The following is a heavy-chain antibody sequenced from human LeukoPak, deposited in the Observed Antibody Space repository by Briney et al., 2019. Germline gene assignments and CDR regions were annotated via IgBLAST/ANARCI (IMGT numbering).Heavy chain of an antibody. D-gene: IGHD3-9*01. CDR2: ISYDGSNK. CDR1: GFTFSSYA. J-gene: IGHJ4*02. Sequence: PGGSLRLSCAASGFTFSSYAVHWVRQAPGKGLEWVAVISYDGSNKYYADSVKGRFTISRDNTKNSLYLQMNSLRAEDTAVYYCAAFTYYNILTGYKAGSADYWGQGTLVTVSS. V-gene: IGHV3-30*04. CDR3: AAFTYYNILTGYKAGSADY.